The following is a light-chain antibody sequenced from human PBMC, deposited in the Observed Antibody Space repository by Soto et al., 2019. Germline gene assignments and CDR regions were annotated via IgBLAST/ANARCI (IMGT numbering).Light chain of an antibody. CDR2: GAS. J-gene: IGKJ4*01. CDR3: QQSYSIXXLT. Sequence: DIQMTQSPSSLSASVGDRVTITCRASQSIDTSLNWYQQKPGKAPKLLIYGASSLQSGVPLRFSGSGSGTDFTLTISSLXXXXFATYYCQQSYSIXXLTFGGGTKVEIK. V-gene: IGKV1-39*01. CDR1: QSIDTS.